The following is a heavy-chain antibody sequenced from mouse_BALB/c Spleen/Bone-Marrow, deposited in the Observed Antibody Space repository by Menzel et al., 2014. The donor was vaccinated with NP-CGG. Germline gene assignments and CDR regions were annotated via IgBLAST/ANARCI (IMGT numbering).Heavy chain of an antibody. V-gene: IGHV5-9-3*01. CDR2: ISSGGSYT. D-gene: IGHD1-1*01. Sequence: EVKLMESGGGLVKPGGSLKLSCAASGFTFSSYAMSWVRRTPEKRLEWVATISSGGSYTYYPDSVKGRFTISRDNAKNTLYLQMSSLRSEDTAMYYCARPHYYGSSWFAYWGQGTLVTVSA. CDR1: GFTFSSYA. J-gene: IGHJ3*01. CDR3: ARPHYYGSSWFAY.